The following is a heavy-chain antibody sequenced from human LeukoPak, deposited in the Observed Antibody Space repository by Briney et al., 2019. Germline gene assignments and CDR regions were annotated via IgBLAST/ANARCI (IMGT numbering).Heavy chain of an antibody. CDR1: GFTFSDYY. D-gene: IGHD2-2*01. J-gene: IGHJ5*02. CDR2: ISSSGSTI. V-gene: IGHV3-11*01. CDR3: ARDRGYQLLTGWFDP. Sequence: GGSLRLTCAPSGFTFSDYYMSWIRQAPGKGLEWVSYISSSGSTIYYADSVKGRFTISRDNAKNSLYLQMNSLRAEDTAVYYCARDRGYQLLTGWFDPWGQGTLVTVSS.